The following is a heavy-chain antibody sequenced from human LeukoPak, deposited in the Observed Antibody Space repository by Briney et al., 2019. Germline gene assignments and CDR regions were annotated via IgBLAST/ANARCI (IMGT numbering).Heavy chain of an antibody. D-gene: IGHD1-20*01. CDR3: ARDLLTYNWNDYFDY. V-gene: IGHV3-30-3*01. Sequence: GGSLRLSCAASGFTFSSYAMHWVRQAPGKGLXXVAVISYDGSNKYYADSVKGRFTISRDNSKNTLYLQMNSLRAEDTALYYCARDLLTYNWNDYFDYWGQGTLVTVSS. CDR1: GFTFSSYA. J-gene: IGHJ4*02. CDR2: ISYDGSNK.